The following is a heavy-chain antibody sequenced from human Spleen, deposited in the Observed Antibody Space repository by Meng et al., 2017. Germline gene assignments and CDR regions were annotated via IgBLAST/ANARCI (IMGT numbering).Heavy chain of an antibody. Sequence: AQLQESGPGLVKPSEILSLTCIVSGGSISSYYWSWIRQPAGKGLEWIGRIYTNGGTNYNPSLKSRVSMSVNTSKNQFFLKLTSVTAADTAVYFCARDLGIGVAATGWFDPWGQGTLVTVSS. D-gene: IGHD6-19*01. J-gene: IGHJ5*02. CDR1: GGSISSYY. CDR3: ARDLGIGVAATGWFDP. V-gene: IGHV4-4*07. CDR2: IYTNGGT.